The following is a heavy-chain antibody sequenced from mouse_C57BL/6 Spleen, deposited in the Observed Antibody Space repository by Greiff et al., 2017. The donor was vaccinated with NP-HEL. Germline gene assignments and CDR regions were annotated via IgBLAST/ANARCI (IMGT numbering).Heavy chain of an antibody. CDR1: GYSITSGYY. V-gene: IGHV3-6*01. CDR3: ARDLSDYYGSSYGGFAY. Sequence: ESGPGLVKPSQSLSLTCSVTGYSITSGYYWNWIRQFPGNKLEWMGYISYDGSNNYNPSLKNRISITRDTSKNQFFLKLNSVTTEDTATYYCARDLSDYYGSSYGGFAYWGQGTLVTVSA. J-gene: IGHJ3*01. D-gene: IGHD1-1*01. CDR2: ISYDGSN.